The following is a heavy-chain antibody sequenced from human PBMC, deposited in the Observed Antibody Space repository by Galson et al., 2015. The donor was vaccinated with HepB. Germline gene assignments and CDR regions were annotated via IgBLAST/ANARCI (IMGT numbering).Heavy chain of an antibody. CDR3: ARSPDYYDSSGYFDY. V-gene: IGHV3-11*01. J-gene: IGHJ4*02. D-gene: IGHD3-22*01. CDR2: ISSSGSTI. CDR1: GFTFSDYY. Sequence: SLRLSCAASGFTFSDYYMSWIRQAPGKGLEWVSYISSSGSTIYYADSVKGRFTISRDNAKNSLYLQMNSLRAEDTAVYYCARSPDYYDSSGYFDYWGQGTLVTVSS.